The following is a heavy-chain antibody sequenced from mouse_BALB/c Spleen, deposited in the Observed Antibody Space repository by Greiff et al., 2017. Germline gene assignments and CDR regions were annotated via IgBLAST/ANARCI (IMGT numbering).Heavy chain of an antibody. J-gene: IGHJ2*01. CDR1: GFTFSSYG. CDR3: ASPYYGSSHYFDY. V-gene: IGHV5-6*01. Sequence: VQLKESGGDLVKPGGSLKLSCAASGFTFSSYGMSWVRQTPDKRLEWVATISSGGSYTYYPDSVKGRFTISRDNAKNTLYLQMSSLKSEDTAMYYCASPYYGSSHYFDYWGQGTTLTVSS. CDR2: ISSGGSYT. D-gene: IGHD1-1*01.